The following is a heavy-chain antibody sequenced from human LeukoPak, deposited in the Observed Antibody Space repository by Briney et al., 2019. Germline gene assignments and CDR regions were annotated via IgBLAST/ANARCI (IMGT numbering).Heavy chain of an antibody. D-gene: IGHD1-14*01. J-gene: IGHJ6*03. Sequence: PSETLSLTCTVSGGSISSHYWSWIRQPPGKGLEWIGYIYQSGNSYYNPSLKSRVTISVDRSKNQFSLKLSSVTAADTAVYYCARDPTTRTWDYMDVWGKGTTVTVSS. CDR1: GGSISSHY. CDR2: IYQSGNS. CDR3: ARDPTTRTWDYMDV. V-gene: IGHV4-59*11.